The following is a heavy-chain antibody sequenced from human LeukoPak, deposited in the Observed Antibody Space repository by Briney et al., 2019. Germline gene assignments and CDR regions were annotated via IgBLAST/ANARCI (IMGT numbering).Heavy chain of an antibody. V-gene: IGHV5-51*01. CDR2: IYPRDSDT. Sequence: GESLKISCKGSGYSFTSYWIAWVRQMPGKGLEWMGVIYPRDSDTTYSPSFQGQVTISADKSISTAYLQWSSLKASDTAMYYCARRYGSEEVDYWGQGTLVTVSS. CDR3: ARRYGSEEVDY. CDR1: GYSFTSYW. J-gene: IGHJ4*02. D-gene: IGHD3-10*01.